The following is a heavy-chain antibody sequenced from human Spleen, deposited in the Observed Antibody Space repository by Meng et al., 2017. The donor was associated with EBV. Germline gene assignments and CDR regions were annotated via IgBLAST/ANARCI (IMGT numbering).Heavy chain of an antibody. V-gene: IGHV2-5*02. J-gene: IGHJ4*02. CDR3: AHSLVVHTTHFDY. CDR2: IYWDDDK. D-gene: IGHD2-8*02. Sequence: TLQYLGPSVDKHQQTRTLSSTFSVFSLPTTAQLGVVWIRQPPGKALDGRAGIYWDDDKRYSPSLRTRLTSSKNTSKNQVVRTMANMDPVHTATYYCAHSLVVHTTHFDYWGQGTLVTVSS. CDR1: VFSLPTTAQLG.